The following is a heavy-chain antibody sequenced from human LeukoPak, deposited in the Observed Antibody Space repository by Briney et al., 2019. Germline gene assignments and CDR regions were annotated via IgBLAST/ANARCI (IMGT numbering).Heavy chain of an antibody. CDR2: ISGSGGST. CDR1: GFTFSSYA. J-gene: IGHJ4*02. CDR3: AKSPYYYDSSGYPTHFDY. V-gene: IGHV3-23*01. D-gene: IGHD3-22*01. Sequence: PGGSLRLSCAASGFTFSSYAMSWVRQAPGKGLEWVSAISGSGGSTYYADSVKGRFTISRDNSKNTLYLQMNSLRAGDTAVYYCAKSPYYYDSSGYPTHFDYWGQGTLVTVSS.